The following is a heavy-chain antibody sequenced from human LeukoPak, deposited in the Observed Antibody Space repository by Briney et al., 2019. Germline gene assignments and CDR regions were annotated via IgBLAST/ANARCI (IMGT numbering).Heavy chain of an antibody. CDR2: INTDGSTT. D-gene: IGHD3-22*01. J-gene: IGHJ4*02. CDR1: GFTFSNYW. Sequence: PGGSLRLSCAASGFTFSNYWMSWVRQAPGKGLVWVSRINTDGSTTDYADSVKGRFTISRDNAKNTLYLQVNSLGAEDTAVYYCARESYYDSSGFDYWGQGTLVTVSS. V-gene: IGHV3-74*01. CDR3: ARESYYDSSGFDY.